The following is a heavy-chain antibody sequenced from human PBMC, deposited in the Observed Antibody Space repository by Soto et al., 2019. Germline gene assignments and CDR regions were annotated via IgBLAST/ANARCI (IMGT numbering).Heavy chain of an antibody. V-gene: IGHV5-51*01. CDR1: GYRFSTYW. Sequence: GESLKISCKGSGYRFSTYWIGWVRQMPGQGPEWMGIVFPEDSKTRYSPSFQGQVTISADKSISTAYLQWSTLKASDTAMYYCARLPDYFGSGSYYLDYWGQGTQVTVSS. D-gene: IGHD3-10*01. J-gene: IGHJ4*02. CDR2: VFPEDSKT. CDR3: ARLPDYFGSGSYYLDY.